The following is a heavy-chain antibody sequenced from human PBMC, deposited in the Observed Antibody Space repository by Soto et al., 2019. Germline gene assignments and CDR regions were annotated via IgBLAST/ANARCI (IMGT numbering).Heavy chain of an antibody. D-gene: IGHD3-3*01. Sequence: GASVKVSCKASGYTFTSYGISWVRQAPGQGLEWMGWISAYSGNTNYAQKLQGRVTMTTDTSTSTAYMELRSLRSDDTAVYYCARSYRPTYYDFWSGYPSGAFDIWGQGTMVTVSS. CDR2: ISAYSGNT. CDR3: ARSYRPTYYDFWSGYPSGAFDI. V-gene: IGHV1-18*04. J-gene: IGHJ3*02. CDR1: GYTFTSYG.